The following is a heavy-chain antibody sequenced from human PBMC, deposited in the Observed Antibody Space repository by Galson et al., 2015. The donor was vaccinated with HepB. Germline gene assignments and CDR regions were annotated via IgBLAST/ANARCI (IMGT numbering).Heavy chain of an antibody. CDR1: GFTVSNVW. Sequence: SLRLSCAASGFTVSNVWMTWVRQAPGKGLEWVGRIKSKSDGETTDFAAPVKGRFRISRDDSKNMVTLEMRSLKTEGRGVYYCATTRPRSDGSGNYHNVPYYYGLEVWGQGTTVTVSS. CDR3: ATTRPRSDGSGNYHNVPYYYGLEV. CDR2: IKSKSDGETT. J-gene: IGHJ6*02. V-gene: IGHV3-15*01. D-gene: IGHD3-10*01.